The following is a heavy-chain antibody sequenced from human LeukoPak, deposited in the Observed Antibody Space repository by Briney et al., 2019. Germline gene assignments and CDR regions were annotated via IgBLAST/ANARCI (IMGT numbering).Heavy chain of an antibody. CDR2: IYYSGST. Sequence: SETLSLTCTVSGGSISSSSYYWGWLRQPPGKGLEWIGSIYYSGSTYYNPSLKSRVTISVDTSKNQFSLKLSSVTAADTALYYCARIPYSNYVFDYWGQGTLVTVSS. D-gene: IGHD4-11*01. V-gene: IGHV4-39*07. CDR3: ARIPYSNYVFDY. CDR1: GGSISSSSYY. J-gene: IGHJ4*02.